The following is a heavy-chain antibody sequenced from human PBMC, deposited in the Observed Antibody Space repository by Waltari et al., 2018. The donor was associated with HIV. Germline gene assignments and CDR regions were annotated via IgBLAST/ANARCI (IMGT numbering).Heavy chain of an antibody. D-gene: IGHD3-22*01. CDR2: LNPYGGGT. V-gene: IGHV1-2*06. CDR3: ARIHQAHRYYYDSSGYSVYFDY. J-gene: IGHJ4*02. Sequence: QVQLVQSGAEVKKPGASVKVSCKASGYTFTGYYMHWVRQAPGQGLEWMGRLNPYGGGTNLAQKFQCRVTMTRDTSISTADMGLSRLRSYDTAVYYCARIHQAHRYYYDSSGYSVYFDYWGQGTLVTVSS. CDR1: GYTFTGYY.